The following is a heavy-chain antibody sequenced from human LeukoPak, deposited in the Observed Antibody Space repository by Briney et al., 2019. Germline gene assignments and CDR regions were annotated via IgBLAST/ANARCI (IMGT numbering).Heavy chain of an antibody. Sequence: GGSLRLSCAASGFTFSDYYMSWIRQAPGKGLEWVSYITSGGTKYYADSVKGRFTISRDNSKNTLYLQMNSLRAEDTAVYYCASAPQIPYYYGMDVWGQGTTVTVSS. CDR3: ASAPQIPYYYGMDV. V-gene: IGHV3-11*01. CDR1: GFTFSDYY. CDR2: ITSGGTK. J-gene: IGHJ6*02.